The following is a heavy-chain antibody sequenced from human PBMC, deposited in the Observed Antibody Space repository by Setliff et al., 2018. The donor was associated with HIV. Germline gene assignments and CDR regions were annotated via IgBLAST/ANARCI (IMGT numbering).Heavy chain of an antibody. J-gene: IGHJ4*02. D-gene: IGHD5-18*01. V-gene: IGHV4-34*01. Sequence: SETLSLTCAVYGGSFSGYYWSWIRQPPGKGLEWIGEINHSGSTKYNPSLKSRVTTSVDTSKNQFSLKLSSVTAADTAVYYCARSRGYSYGYGLDYWGQGTLVTVSS. CDR2: INHSGST. CDR3: ARSRGYSYGYGLDY. CDR1: GGSFSGYY.